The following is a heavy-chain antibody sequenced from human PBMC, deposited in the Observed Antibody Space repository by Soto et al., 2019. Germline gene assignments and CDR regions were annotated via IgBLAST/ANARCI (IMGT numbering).Heavy chain of an antibody. V-gene: IGHV3-23*01. CDR1: GFTFSSYA. CDR2: IVGSGGST. CDR3: AKDYYDFWSGHYYFDY. D-gene: IGHD3-3*01. J-gene: IGHJ4*02. Sequence: GGSLRLSCAASGFTFSSYAMSWVRQAPGKGLEWVSTIVGSGGSTYYADSVKGRFTISRDNSKNTLYLQMNSLRAEDTAVYYCAKDYYDFWSGHYYFDYWGQGTLVTVSS.